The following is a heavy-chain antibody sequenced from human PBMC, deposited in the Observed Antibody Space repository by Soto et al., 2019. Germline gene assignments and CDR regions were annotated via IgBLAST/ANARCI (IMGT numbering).Heavy chain of an antibody. D-gene: IGHD2-15*01. Sequence: EVQLVESGGGLVQPGGSLRLSCAASGFTFSDHYMDWVRQAPGKGLEWVGRIRNKANSYTTEYAASVKGRFTISRDDSMNSLYLQMNSLKTEDTAVYYCARGFCRSGGGNCYSGDYWGQGTLVIVSS. CDR3: ARGFCRSGGGNCYSGDY. J-gene: IGHJ4*02. V-gene: IGHV3-72*01. CDR1: GFTFSDHY. CDR2: IRNKANSYTT.